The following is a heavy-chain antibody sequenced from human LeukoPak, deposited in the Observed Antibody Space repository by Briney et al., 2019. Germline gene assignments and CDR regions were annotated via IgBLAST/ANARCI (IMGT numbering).Heavy chain of an antibody. CDR1: GGSISSSNW. V-gene: IGHV4-4*02. J-gene: IGHJ4*02. Sequence: SETLSLTCAVSGGSISSSNWWSRVRPPPGKGLEWIGEIYHSGSTNYNPSLKSRVTISVDKSKNQFSLKLSSVTAADTAVYYCASWQWLVGSDYWGQGTLVTVSS. CDR2: IYHSGST. D-gene: IGHD6-19*01. CDR3: ASWQWLVGSDY.